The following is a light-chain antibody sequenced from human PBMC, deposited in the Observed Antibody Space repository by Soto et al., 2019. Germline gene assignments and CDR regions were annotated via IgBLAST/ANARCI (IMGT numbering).Light chain of an antibody. J-gene: IGLJ1*01. CDR2: EVN. CDR1: SSDVGGSNY. Sequence: QSALTQPPSASGSPGQSVTISCTGTSSDVGGSNYVSWYQQHPGKVPKVMIYEVNKRPSGVPDRFSGSKSGNTASLTVSGLQAEDEADYYCSSYAGRNNYVFGTGTKLTVL. CDR3: SSYAGRNNYV. V-gene: IGLV2-8*01.